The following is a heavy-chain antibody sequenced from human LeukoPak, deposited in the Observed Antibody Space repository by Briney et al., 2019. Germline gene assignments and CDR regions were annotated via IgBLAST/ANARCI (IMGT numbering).Heavy chain of an antibody. CDR1: GFTFSSYG. D-gene: IGHD5-12*01. CDR2: IRYDGSNK. V-gene: IGHV3-30*02. CDR3: ARERGGGYDYPLFDY. Sequence: PGGSLRLSCAASGFTFSSYGMHWVRQAPGKGLEWVAFIRYDGSNKYYADSVKGRFTISRDNSKNTLYLQMNSLRAEDTAVYYCARERGGGYDYPLFDYWAREPWSPSPQ. J-gene: IGHJ4*02.